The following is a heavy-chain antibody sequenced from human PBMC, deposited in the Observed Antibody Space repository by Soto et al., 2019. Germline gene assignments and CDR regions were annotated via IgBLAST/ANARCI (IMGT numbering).Heavy chain of an antibody. CDR1: GFTFYNDG. V-gene: IGHV3-9*01. Sequence: EVQLVESGGGLVQPGRSLRLSCVASGFTFYNDGMHWVRQAPGRGLEWVSGITWSSDSMGYADSVKGRFTISRDNAKNSLYLQMNSLRTEDTALYYCAKEDSGFSGYMDVWGKGTTVTVSS. CDR3: AKEDSGFSGYMDV. D-gene: IGHD3-10*01. J-gene: IGHJ6*03. CDR2: ITWSSDSM.